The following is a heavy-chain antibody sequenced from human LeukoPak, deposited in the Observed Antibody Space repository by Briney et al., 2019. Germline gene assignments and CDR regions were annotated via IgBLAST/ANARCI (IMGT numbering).Heavy chain of an antibody. D-gene: IGHD5-12*01. CDR2: ITSSSSKM. CDR3: ARRIVAAGGYFDS. Sequence: GGTLRLSCAASGFIFSDHYMSWIRQAPGKGLEWISYITSSSSKMFYADSVKGRFTISRDNSKNSLFLQMDSLRVEDTAVYYCARRIVAAGGYFDSWGQGIVVIVSS. CDR1: GFIFSDHY. V-gene: IGHV3-11*01. J-gene: IGHJ4*02.